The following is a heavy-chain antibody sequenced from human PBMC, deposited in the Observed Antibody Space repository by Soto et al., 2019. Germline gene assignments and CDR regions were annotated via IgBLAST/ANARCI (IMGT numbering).Heavy chain of an antibody. CDR1: GRTFSSYA. Sequence: QVQLVQSGAEVKKPRSSVKVSCKASGRTFSSYAISWVRQAPGQGLEWMGGIIPIVGTANYEQKFQGRVTITADESTSTGHMELSSLSSEDTAVYYCAGVGYYYDNSPIAFAIWGQGTMVTVSS. J-gene: IGHJ3*02. D-gene: IGHD3-22*01. CDR3: AGVGYYYDNSPIAFAI. V-gene: IGHV1-69*12. CDR2: IIPIVGTA.